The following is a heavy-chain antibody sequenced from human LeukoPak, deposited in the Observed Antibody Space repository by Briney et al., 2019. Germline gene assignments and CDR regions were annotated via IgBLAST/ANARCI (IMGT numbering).Heavy chain of an antibody. Sequence: ASVKVSCKASGYTFTSYAMNWVRQAPGQGLEWMGLINTNTGNPTYAQGFTGRFVFSLDTPVSTAYLQISSLKAEDTAVYYCARSDDYGHTSHYYYYYMDVWGKGTTVTVSS. V-gene: IGHV7-4-1*02. CDR1: GYTFTSYA. D-gene: IGHD4-17*01. J-gene: IGHJ6*03. CDR2: INTNTGNP. CDR3: ARSDDYGHTSHYYYYYMDV.